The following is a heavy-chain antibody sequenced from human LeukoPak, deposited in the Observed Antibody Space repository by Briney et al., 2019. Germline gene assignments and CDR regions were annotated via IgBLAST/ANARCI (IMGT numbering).Heavy chain of an antibody. CDR1: GFTFSSYS. CDR3: ARDLTGNQFDY. CDR2: ISSSSSYI. Sequence: PGGSLRLSCAASGFTFSSYSMNWVRQAPGTGLEWVSSISSSSSYIYYADSVKGRFTISRDNAKNSLYLQMNSLRAEDTAVYYCARDLTGNQFDYWGQGTLVTVSS. V-gene: IGHV3-21*01. J-gene: IGHJ4*02. D-gene: IGHD3-9*01.